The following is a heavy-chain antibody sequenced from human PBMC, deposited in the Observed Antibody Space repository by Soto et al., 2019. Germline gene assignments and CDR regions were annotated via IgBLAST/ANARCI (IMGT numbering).Heavy chain of an antibody. Sequence: VQLAESGGGLVKPGESLRLSCAVSGVTLTNVWMNWVRQAPGKGLEWVGRIRSKSDGGTTDYAAPVKGRFAISRDDSKNTLYLQISSLGSDDTAVYYCSHGYGQYFISWGQGTLVTVSS. CDR3: SHGYGQYFIS. D-gene: IGHD5-18*01. CDR1: GVTLTNVW. V-gene: IGHV3-15*07. CDR2: IRSKSDGGTT. J-gene: IGHJ4*02.